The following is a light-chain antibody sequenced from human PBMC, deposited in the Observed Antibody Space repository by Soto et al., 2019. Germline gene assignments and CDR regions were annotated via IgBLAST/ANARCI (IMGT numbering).Light chain of an antibody. CDR3: QQYNNWPPWT. CDR2: GAS. V-gene: IGKV3-15*01. CDR1: QSVSSN. J-gene: IGKJ1*01. Sequence: EIVVTQSPATLAVSPGERATLSCRASQSVSSNLAWYQQKPGQAPRLLIYGASTRATGIPARFSGSGSGTEFTLTISSLQSEDCAVYYCQQYNNWPPWTFGQGTKV.